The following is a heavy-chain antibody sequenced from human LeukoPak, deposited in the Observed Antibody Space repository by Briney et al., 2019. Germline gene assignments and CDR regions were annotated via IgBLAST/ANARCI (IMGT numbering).Heavy chain of an antibody. CDR1: GFTFSSYS. D-gene: IGHD3-10*02. CDR3: AELGITMIGGV. J-gene: IGHJ6*04. V-gene: IGHV3-21*01. Sequence: GGSLRLSCAASGFTFSSYSMNWVRQAPGKGLVWVSSIDSSSLYIYYADSVKGRFTISRDNAKNSLYLQMNSLRAEDTAVYYCAELGITMIGGVWGKGTTVTISS. CDR2: IDSSSLYI.